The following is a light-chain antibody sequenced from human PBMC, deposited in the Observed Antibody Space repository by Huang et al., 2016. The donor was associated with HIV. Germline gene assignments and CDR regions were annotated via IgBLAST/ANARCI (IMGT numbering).Light chain of an antibody. CDR1: LDINTY. CDR2: DAS. Sequence: DIQMTQSPSSLSASLGDKVTITCQASLDINTYLNWYQPKPGKVPKLLISDASDRETGVPPRFSGSRSGTNFTLTVSSLQAEDIGTYYCQQYDTLPLTFGQGTNVEI. J-gene: IGKJ1*01. V-gene: IGKV1-33*01. CDR3: QQYDTLPLT.